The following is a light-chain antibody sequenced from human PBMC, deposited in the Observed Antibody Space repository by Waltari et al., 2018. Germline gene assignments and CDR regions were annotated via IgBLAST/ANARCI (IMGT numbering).Light chain of an antibody. CDR1: NSNIGAHD. J-gene: IGLJ2*01. CDR3: AAWDASLTVI. V-gene: IGLV1-47*01. Sequence: QSVLSQPPSASGTPGETITISCSGSNSNIGAHDVYWFQQFPGTAPRLLIFETTERPSGVPGRFSCSKSGTAASLAISGLRSEDEADYFCAAWDASLTVIFGGGTQVTVL. CDR2: ETT.